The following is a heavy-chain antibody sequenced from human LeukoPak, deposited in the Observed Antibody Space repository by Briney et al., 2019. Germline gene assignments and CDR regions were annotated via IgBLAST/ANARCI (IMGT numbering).Heavy chain of an antibody. CDR3: ASRRCSGGSCYPGY. CDR2: MNPNSGNT. D-gene: IGHD2-15*01. CDR1: GYTFTSYD. Sequence: ASVKVSCKASGYTFTSYDINWVRQATGQGLEWMGWMNPNSGNTGYAQKFQARVTMTRNTSISTAYMELSSLKFEDTAVYYCASRRCSGGSCYPGYWGQGTLVTVSS. V-gene: IGHV1-8*02. J-gene: IGHJ4*02.